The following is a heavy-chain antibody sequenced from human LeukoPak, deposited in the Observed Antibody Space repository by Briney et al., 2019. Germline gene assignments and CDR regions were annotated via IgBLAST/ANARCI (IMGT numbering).Heavy chain of an antibody. CDR3: ARDGGGWFIDY. D-gene: IGHD6-19*01. J-gene: IGHJ4*02. V-gene: IGHV3-48*01. CDR2: ISSSSSTI. Sequence: PGGSLRLSCAASGFTFSSYSMNWVRQAPGKGLEWVSYISSSSSTIYYADSVKGRFTISRDNAKNSLYLQMNSLRAEDTAVYYCARDGGGWFIDYWGQGTLVTVSA. CDR1: GFTFSSYS.